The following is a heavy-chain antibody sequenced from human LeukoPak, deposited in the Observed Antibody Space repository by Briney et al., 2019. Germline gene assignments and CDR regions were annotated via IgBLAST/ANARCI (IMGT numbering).Heavy chain of an antibody. J-gene: IGHJ4*02. CDR3: ATIEQSSSSF. CDR2: ISSSGSTI. V-gene: IGHV3-48*03. Sequence: GGSLRLSCAASGFTFGSYEMNWVRQAPGKGLEWVSYISSSGSTINYADSVEGRFTISRDNAKNSLYLQMNSLRGEDTAVYYCATIEQSSSSFWGQGTLVTVSS. D-gene: IGHD6-6*01. CDR1: GFTFGSYE.